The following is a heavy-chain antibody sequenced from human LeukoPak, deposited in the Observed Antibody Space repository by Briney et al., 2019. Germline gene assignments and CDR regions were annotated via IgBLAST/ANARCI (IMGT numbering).Heavy chain of an antibody. J-gene: IGHJ3*02. CDR1: GFTFSNPW. CDR2: IKCDGSEK. D-gene: IGHD2-2*01. Sequence: QPGGSLRLSCAASGFTFSNPWMHWVCQAPEKGLEWVADIKCDGSEKCYVDSVKGRLTISRDNAKNSLYPQVNSLRAEDMTVYYCVRGVGSSTSCYVRAFDIWGQGTMVTVSS. V-gene: IGHV3-52*01. CDR3: VRGVGSSTSCYVRAFDI.